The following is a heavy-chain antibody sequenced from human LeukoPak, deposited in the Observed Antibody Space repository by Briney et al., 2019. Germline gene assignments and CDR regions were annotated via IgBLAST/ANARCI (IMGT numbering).Heavy chain of an antibody. CDR2: IYYSGST. CDR1: GGSISSYY. D-gene: IGHD3-16*01. J-gene: IGHJ4*02. CDR3: ASLALYSPGPFDY. V-gene: IGHV4-59*08. Sequence: PSETLSLTCTVSGGSISSYYWSWIRQPPGKGLEWIGYIYYSGSTNYNPSLKSRVTISVDTSKNQFSLKLNSVTAADTAVYYCASLALYSPGPFDYWGQGTLVTVSS.